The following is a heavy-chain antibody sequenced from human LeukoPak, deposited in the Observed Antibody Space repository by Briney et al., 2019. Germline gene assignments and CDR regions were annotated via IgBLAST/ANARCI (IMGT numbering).Heavy chain of an antibody. CDR3: ASSGGYRFDY. V-gene: IGHV3-48*02. J-gene: IGHJ4*02. CDR1: GFTFSSYS. D-gene: IGHD1-26*01. Sequence: GGSLRLSCAASGFTFSSYSMNWVRQASGKGLEWVSHITASGTAMFYADSVKGRLTISRDNAKNSLYLQMNSLRDEDTAVYYCASSGGYRFDYWGQGTLVTVSS. CDR2: ITASGTAM.